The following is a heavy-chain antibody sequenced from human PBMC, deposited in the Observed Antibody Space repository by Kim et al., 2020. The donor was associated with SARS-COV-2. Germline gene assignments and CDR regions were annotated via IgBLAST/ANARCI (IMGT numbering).Heavy chain of an antibody. V-gene: IGHV4-34*01. Sequence: SATLSLTCAVYGGSFSGYYWSWIRQPPGKGLEWIGEINHSGSTNYNPSLKSRVTISVDTSKNQFSLKLSSVTAADPAVYYCARKKRRNTIDYWGQGTLVTVSS. CDR3: ARKKRRNTIDY. J-gene: IGHJ4*02. D-gene: IGHD1-1*01. CDR1: GGSFSGYY. CDR2: INHSGST.